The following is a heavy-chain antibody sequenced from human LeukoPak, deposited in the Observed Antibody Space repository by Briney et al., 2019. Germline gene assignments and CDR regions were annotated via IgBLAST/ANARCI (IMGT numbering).Heavy chain of an antibody. V-gene: IGHV4-59*01. CDR2: LYYRGGT. J-gene: IGHJ6*03. D-gene: IGHD3-3*01. CDR3: ARGRFLEWLLGYYYYMDV. Sequence: SETLSLTCSVSGGSISSYYWSWIRQPPGKGLEWIGYLYYRGGTNYNPSLKSRVTISLDTSKNQFSLKLSSVTAADTAVYYCARGRFLEWLLGYYYYMDVWGKGTTVTVSS. CDR1: GGSISSYY.